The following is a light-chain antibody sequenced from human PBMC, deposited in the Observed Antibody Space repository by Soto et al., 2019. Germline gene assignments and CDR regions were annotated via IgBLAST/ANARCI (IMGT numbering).Light chain of an antibody. Sequence: IVLTQSPVTLSLSPGERSTLSCRASQSVSSSYLAWYQQKPGQAPRLLIYGASSRATGIPDRFSGSGSGTDFTLTISSLQPDDFATYYCQQYSTYSTFGQGTRLEIK. CDR3: QQYSTYST. CDR1: QSVSSSY. V-gene: IGKV3-20*01. CDR2: GAS. J-gene: IGKJ5*01.